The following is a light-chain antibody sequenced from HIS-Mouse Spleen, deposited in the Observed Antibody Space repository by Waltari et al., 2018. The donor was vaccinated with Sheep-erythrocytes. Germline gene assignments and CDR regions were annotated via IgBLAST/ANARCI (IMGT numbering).Light chain of an antibody. CDR2: WAA. CDR1: QSVLYNSNNKNY. J-gene: IGKJ4*01. CDR3: QQYYSTPLT. V-gene: IGKV4-1*01. Sequence: DIVMTQSPDSLAVSLGERATINCKSSQSVLYNSNNKNYLAWYQQKPGQPPKLVIYWAATRESGVPDRFGGSGSGTDFTLTISSLQAEDVAVYYCQQYYSTPLTFGGGTKVEIK.